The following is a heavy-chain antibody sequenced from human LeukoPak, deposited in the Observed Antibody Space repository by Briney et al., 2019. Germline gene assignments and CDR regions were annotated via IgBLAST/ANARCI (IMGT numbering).Heavy chain of an antibody. D-gene: IGHD1-1*01. Sequence: ASVKVSCKASGYTFTSYYMHWVRQAPGQGLEWMGIINPSGGSTSYAQKFQGRVTITADKSTSTAYMELSSLRSEDTAVYYCARAGVGNWNPGDMDVWGKGTTVTVSS. CDR3: ARAGVGNWNPGDMDV. V-gene: IGHV1-46*01. CDR1: GYTFTSYY. J-gene: IGHJ6*03. CDR2: INPSGGST.